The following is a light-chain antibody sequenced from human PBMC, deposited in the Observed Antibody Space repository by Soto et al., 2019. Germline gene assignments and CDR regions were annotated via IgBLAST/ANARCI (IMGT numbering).Light chain of an antibody. J-gene: IGKJ1*01. V-gene: IGKV3-11*01. CDR2: DAS. CDR3: QQRYNLPLT. CDR1: QSVSSN. Sequence: EIVMTQSPATLSVSPGERATLSCRASQSVSSNLAWYQQKPGQAPRLLIYDASNRATGIPARFSGSGSATDFTLTISSLEPEDFAIYYCQQRYNLPLTFGQGTMVDI.